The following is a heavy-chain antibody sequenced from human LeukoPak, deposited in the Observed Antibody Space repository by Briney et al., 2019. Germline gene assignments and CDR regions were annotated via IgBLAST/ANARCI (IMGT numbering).Heavy chain of an antibody. J-gene: IGHJ4*02. CDR1: GGSISSGGYY. D-gene: IGHD2-8*02. CDR3: ARLVEYPVDLDY. CDR2: IYYGGST. Sequence: PSETLSLTCSVSGGSISSGGYYWSWIRQHPGRGLEWIGFIYYGGSTFYNPSLRGRVTISRDTSKNQFSLEVTYVTAADTAVYYCARLVEYPVDLDYWGQGTLVPVSS. V-gene: IGHV4-31*03.